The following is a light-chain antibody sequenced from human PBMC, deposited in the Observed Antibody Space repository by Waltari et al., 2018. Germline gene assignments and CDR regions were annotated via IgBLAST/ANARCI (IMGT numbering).Light chain of an antibody. J-gene: IGLJ2*01. CDR3: QSYDSSLTPVV. V-gene: IGLV1-40*01. CDR2: GNS. CDR1: SSNIGAGYD. Sequence: QSVLTQPPSVSGAPGQRVTISCTGSSSNIGAGYDVHWYQQLPGTAPKPLIYGNSNRPSGVPDRFSGSKSGTSASLAITGLQAEDEADYYCQSYDSSLTPVVFGGGTKLTVL.